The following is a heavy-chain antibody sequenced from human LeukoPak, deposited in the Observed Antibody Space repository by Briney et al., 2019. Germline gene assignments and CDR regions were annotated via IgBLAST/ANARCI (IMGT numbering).Heavy chain of an antibody. CDR1: GFTFSSYA. Sequence: PGGSLRLSCAASGFTFSSYAMHWVRQAPGKGLEWVAVISYDGSNKYYADSVKGRFTISRDNSKNTLYLQMNSLRAEDTAVYYCARESDVYDFWSGYYQYYFDYWGQGTLVTVSS. V-gene: IGHV3-30*04. D-gene: IGHD3-3*01. J-gene: IGHJ4*02. CDR3: ARESDVYDFWSGYYQYYFDY. CDR2: ISYDGSNK.